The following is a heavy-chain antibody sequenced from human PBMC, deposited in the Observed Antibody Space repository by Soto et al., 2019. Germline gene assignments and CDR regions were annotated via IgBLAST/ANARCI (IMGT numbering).Heavy chain of an antibody. V-gene: IGHV3-15*01. D-gene: IGHD3-3*01. CDR1: GFTFSNAW. CDR3: TTDSLVLRFLEWTFDP. J-gene: IGHJ5*02. CDR2: IKSKTDGGTT. Sequence: EVQLVESGGGSVKPGGSLRLSCAASGFTFSNAWMSWVRQAPGKGLEWVGRIKSKTDGGTTDYAAPVKGRFTISRDDSKNTLYLQMNSLKTEDTAVYYCTTDSLVLRFLEWTFDPWGQGTPVTVSS.